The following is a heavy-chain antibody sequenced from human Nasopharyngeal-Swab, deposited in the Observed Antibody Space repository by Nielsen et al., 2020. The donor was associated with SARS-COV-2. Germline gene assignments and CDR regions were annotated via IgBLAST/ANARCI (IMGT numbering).Heavy chain of an antibody. CDR1: GFTFLSND. V-gene: IGHV3-13*01. Sequence: GESLKISCAASGFTFLSNDMHWVRLPRGKGLEWVSAIGAAGGTYYPDSVKGRFTISRENAKNSLYLQMNSLRAEDTAIYYCVKGMPQSGGMDVWGKGTTVSVSS. J-gene: IGHJ6*03. D-gene: IGHD2-2*01. CDR3: VKGMPQSGGMDV. CDR2: IGAAGGT.